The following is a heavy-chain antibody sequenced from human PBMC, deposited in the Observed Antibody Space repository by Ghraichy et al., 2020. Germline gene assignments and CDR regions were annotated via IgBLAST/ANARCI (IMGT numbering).Heavy chain of an antibody. CDR2: IKDAGSER. CDR3: ARVPYYYDSSGSKDSFGMYL. Sequence: GGSLRLSCAASGFIFSDYAMSWVRQAPGKGLEWVANIKDAGSERYYVGSVKGRFSFSRDNAENSLYLQMNSLRVEDTAVYYCARVPYYYDSSGSKDSFGMYLSGQGTTVTVSS. D-gene: IGHD3-22*01. CDR1: GFIFSDYA. J-gene: IGHJ6*02. V-gene: IGHV3-7*01.